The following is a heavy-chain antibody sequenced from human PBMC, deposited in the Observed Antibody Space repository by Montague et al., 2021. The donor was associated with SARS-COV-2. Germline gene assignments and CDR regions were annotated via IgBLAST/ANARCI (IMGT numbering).Heavy chain of an antibody. CDR1: GFTFSSYE. V-gene: IGHV3-48*03. CDR2: ISSSGSTT. J-gene: IGHJ3*02. Sequence: SLRLSCAASGFTFSSYEMNWVRQAPGKGLEWVSYISSSGSTTYYADSVKGRFTISRDNAKNSLYLQMNSLRAEDTAVYYCASNVLRYFDWLFPADAFDIWGQGTMVTVSS. D-gene: IGHD3-9*01. CDR3: ASNVLRYFDWLFPADAFDI.